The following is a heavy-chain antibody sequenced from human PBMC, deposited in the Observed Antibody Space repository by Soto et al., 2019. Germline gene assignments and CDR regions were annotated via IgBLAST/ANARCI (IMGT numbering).Heavy chain of an antibody. J-gene: IGHJ4*02. CDR2: IGTSGGT. V-gene: IGHV3-23*01. Sequence: WVRQAPGKGLEWVSTIGTSGGTYYPDSVRGRFTISRDNSRNTLYLQMNSLRPEDTAVYYCAKRAPYYFDSWGQGTQVTVSS. CDR3: AKRAPYYFDS.